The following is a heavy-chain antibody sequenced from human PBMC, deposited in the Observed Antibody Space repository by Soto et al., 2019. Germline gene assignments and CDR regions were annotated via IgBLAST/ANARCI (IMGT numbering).Heavy chain of an antibody. Sequence: ASVKVSCKASGYTFTSFFVHWVRQAPGQGLEWMGVLNPSDGRTTYAQRFQGRVTMTSDSSTSTVYMELSSLRSEDTAVYYCARRDCISTICQAANWFVPWGPGTRVTV. CDR3: ARRDCISTICQAANWFVP. J-gene: IGHJ5*02. D-gene: IGHD2-2*01. CDR2: LNPSDGRT. V-gene: IGHV1-46*03. CDR1: GYTFTSFF.